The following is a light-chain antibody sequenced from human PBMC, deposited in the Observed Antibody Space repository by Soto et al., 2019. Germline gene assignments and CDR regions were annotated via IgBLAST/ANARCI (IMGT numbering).Light chain of an antibody. CDR3: QQYKDWPTT. CDR1: QSVSTT. CDR2: GAS. Sequence: TQSLDTLSVSPWPRASLSCRASQSVSTTVAWYHQKPGQAPRLLVYGASTRATGIPARFSGSGAGTDFTLTITSLQSEDFGVYFCQQYKDWPTTFGQGTKVDIK. V-gene: IGKV3-15*01. J-gene: IGKJ1*01.